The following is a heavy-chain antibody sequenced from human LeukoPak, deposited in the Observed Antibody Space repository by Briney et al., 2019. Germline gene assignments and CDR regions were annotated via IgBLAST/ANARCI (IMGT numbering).Heavy chain of an antibody. CDR1: GGSISSYY. D-gene: IGHD2-2*01. CDR3: ARVGTSSYYYGMDV. CDR2: IYTSGST. J-gene: IGHJ6*02. Sequence: KSSETLSLTCTVSGGSISSYYWSWIRQPAGKGLEWIGRIYTSGSTNYNPSLKSRVTISVDTSKSQFSLKLSSVTAADTAVYYCARVGTSSYYYGMDVWGQGTTVTVSS. V-gene: IGHV4-4*07.